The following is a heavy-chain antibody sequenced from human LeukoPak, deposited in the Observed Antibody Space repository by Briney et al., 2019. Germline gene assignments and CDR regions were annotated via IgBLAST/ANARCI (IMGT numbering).Heavy chain of an antibody. D-gene: IGHD3-22*01. J-gene: IGHJ4*02. CDR2: ISYDGSNK. Sequence: PGGSLRLSCAASGFTFNSYSMHWVRQAPGKGLEWVAVISYDGSNKHYGDSVKGPFTISRDNSKNTLYLELSSLRAEDTAVFYCARGLQYYYDSSGYYFDYWGLGTLVTVSS. V-gene: IGHV3-30-3*01. CDR1: GFTFNSYS. CDR3: ARGLQYYYDSSGYYFDY.